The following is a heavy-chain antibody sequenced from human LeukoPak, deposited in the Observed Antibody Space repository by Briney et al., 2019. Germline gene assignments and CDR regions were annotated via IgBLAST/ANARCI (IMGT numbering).Heavy chain of an antibody. D-gene: IGHD6-13*01. J-gene: IGHJ6*03. CDR2: ITTSGTYI. Sequence: PGGSLRLSCATSGFTFNNYNMNWVRQAPGRALEWVSSITTSGTYIFYADSVKGRFTISRDNAKNSLYLQMNSLRAEDTALYYCAREDRDSYSSSWYEGYYYYMDVWGKGTTVTVSS. CDR3: AREDRDSYSSSWYEGYYYYMDV. V-gene: IGHV3-21*04. CDR1: GFTFNNYN.